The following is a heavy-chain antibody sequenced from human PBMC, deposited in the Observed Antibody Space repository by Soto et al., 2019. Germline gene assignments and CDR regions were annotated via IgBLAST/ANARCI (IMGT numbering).Heavy chain of an antibody. J-gene: IGHJ4*02. CDR3: ARDFEY. CDR2: INRDGSST. V-gene: IGHV3-74*01. Sequence: EVQLVESGGGLVQPGGSLRVACEASGFSVSTFWMHWVRQAPGKGLVWVSRINRDGSSTYYADSVKGRVTISRDNAKNTLYLQLNSLRPEDTAVYYCARDFEYWGPGTLVTVCS. CDR1: GFSVSTFW.